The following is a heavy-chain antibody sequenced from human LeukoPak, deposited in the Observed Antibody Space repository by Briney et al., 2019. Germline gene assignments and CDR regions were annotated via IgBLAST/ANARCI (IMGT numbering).Heavy chain of an antibody. D-gene: IGHD2/OR15-2a*01. Sequence: GGSLRLSCAASGFSITNYVMSWVRQAPGKGLEWVSGLSGSGGEDSVEGRFTISRDDSKNTVYLQVTSLRAEDTAVYYCAKGGNRRDYYFDCWGQGTLVTVSS. J-gene: IGHJ4*02. CDR1: GFSITNYV. CDR2: LSGSGG. CDR3: AKGGNRRDYYFDC. V-gene: IGHV3-23*01.